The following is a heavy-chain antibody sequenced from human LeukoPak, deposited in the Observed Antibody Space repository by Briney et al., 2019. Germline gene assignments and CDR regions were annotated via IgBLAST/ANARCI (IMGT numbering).Heavy chain of an antibody. Sequence: PGGSLRLSCAASGFTFSSYAMHWVRQAPGKGLEWVAVISYDGSNKYYADSVKGRFTISRDNSKNTLYLQMNSLRAEDTAVYYCARGADTGYSSDSWGQGTLVTVS. CDR3: ARGADTGYSSDS. V-gene: IGHV3-30*04. CDR2: ISYDGSNK. D-gene: IGHD6-19*01. CDR1: GFTFSSYA. J-gene: IGHJ5*02.